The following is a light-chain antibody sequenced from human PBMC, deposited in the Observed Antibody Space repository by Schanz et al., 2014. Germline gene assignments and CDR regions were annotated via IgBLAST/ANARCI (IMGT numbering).Light chain of an antibody. CDR3: QTWGTGNPV. J-gene: IGLJ3*02. CDR1: SGHSNYA. CDR2: VNSDGSH. Sequence: QLVLTQSPSASASLGASVKLTCTLSSGHSNYAIAWHQQQPEKGPRYLMKVNSDGSHSKGDGIPDRFSGSSSGAERYLTISSLQSEDEADYYCQTWGTGNPVLGGGTKVTVL. V-gene: IGLV4-69*01.